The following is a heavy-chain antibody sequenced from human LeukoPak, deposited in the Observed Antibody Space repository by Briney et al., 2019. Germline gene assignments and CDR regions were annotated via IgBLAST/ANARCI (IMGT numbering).Heavy chain of an antibody. J-gene: IGHJ6*03. D-gene: IGHD2-2*02. CDR2: INPNSGGT. CDR3: AAQCNDDFCYKRDYMDV. Sequence: EASVKVSCKTSKNMFTGYSMHWVRQAPGQGLEWIGWINPNSGGTLFARRFQGRVTMTRDTSIGATYMELSRLTSDDTALYYCAAQCNDDFCYKRDYMDVWSKGTMVIVSS. V-gene: IGHV1-2*02. CDR1: KNMFTGYS.